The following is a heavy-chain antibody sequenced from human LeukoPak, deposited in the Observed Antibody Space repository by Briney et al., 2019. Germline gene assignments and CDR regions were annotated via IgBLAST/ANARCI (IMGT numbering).Heavy chain of an antibody. CDR1: GYTFTGDY. V-gene: IGHV1-2*02. CDR2: INPNSGGT. Sequence: ASVKVSCKASGYTFTGDYMYWVRQAPGQGLEWMGWINPNSGGTKYAQKFQGRVTMTRDTSISTAYMELSRLRSDDTAVYYCARGLGGGGSYPPHLDYYYYYMDVWGKGTTVTISS. D-gene: IGHD1-26*01. CDR3: ARGLGGGGSYPPHLDYYYYYMDV. J-gene: IGHJ6*03.